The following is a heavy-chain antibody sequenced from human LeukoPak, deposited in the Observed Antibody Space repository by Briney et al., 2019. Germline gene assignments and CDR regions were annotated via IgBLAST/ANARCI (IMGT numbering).Heavy chain of an antibody. Sequence: SETLSLTCTVSGGSISSGDYYWRWLRQPPGKGLEWIGYIYYSGSTYYNPSLKSRVTISVDTSKNQFSLKLSSVTAADTAVYYCARDHGSGSYYNGGNNWFDPWAREPWSPSPQ. CDR2: IYYSGST. CDR1: GGSISSGDYY. V-gene: IGHV4-30-4*01. CDR3: ARDHGSGSYYNGGNNWFDP. D-gene: IGHD3-10*01. J-gene: IGHJ5*02.